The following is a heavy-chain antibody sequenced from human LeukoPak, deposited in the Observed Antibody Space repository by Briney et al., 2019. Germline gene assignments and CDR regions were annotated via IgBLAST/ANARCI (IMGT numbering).Heavy chain of an antibody. CDR2: IRYDGSNK. CDR1: GFTFSSYG. Sequence: GGSLRLSCAASGFTFSSYGMHWVRQAPGKGLEWVAFIRYDGSNKYYADSVKGRFTISRDNSKNTLYLQMNSLRAEDTAVYYCAGSPLPPSSAFDIWGQGTMVTVSS. J-gene: IGHJ3*02. CDR3: AGSPLPPSSAFDI. D-gene: IGHD3-10*01. V-gene: IGHV3-30*02.